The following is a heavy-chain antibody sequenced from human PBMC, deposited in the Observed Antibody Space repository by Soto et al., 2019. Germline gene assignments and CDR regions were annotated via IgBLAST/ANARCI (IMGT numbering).Heavy chain of an antibody. D-gene: IGHD3-22*01. Sequence: SVTVSCKAYGGTFSSYAMSWVRQAPGQGLEWMGGIIPIFDTAHYDQKFHGRVTITADESTSTAYMELSSVRAEDTAVYYCARGPAYDSSGYSDYWGQGTLVTVSS. CDR3: ARGPAYDSSGYSDY. CDR1: GGTFSSYA. CDR2: IIPIFDTA. V-gene: IGHV1-69*13. J-gene: IGHJ4*02.